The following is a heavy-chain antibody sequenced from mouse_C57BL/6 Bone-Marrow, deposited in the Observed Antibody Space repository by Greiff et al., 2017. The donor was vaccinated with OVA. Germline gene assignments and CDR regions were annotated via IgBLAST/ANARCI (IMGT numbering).Heavy chain of an antibody. CDR1: GYTFTSYW. V-gene: IGHV1-7*01. Sequence: QVQLQQSGAELAKPGASVTLSCKASGYTFTSYWMHWVKQRPGQGLEWIGYINPSSGYTKYIQKFKDKATLTADKSSSTAYMQLSSLTYEDSAVYYCASPIYSWFAYWGQGTLVTVSA. CDR3: ASPIYSWFAY. D-gene: IGHD2-1*01. J-gene: IGHJ3*01. CDR2: INPSSGYT.